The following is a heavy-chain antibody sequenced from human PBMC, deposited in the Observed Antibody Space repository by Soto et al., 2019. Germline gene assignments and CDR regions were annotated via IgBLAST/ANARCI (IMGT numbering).Heavy chain of an antibody. D-gene: IGHD6-19*01. CDR1: GGSVSSGSYY. J-gene: IGHJ5*02. V-gene: IGHV4-61*01. Sequence: PSETLSLTCTVSGGSVSSGSYYWSWIRQPPGKGLEWIGYIYYSGSTNYNPSLKSRVTISVDTSKNQFSLKLSSVTAADTAVYYCARDAAVAGTGWFDPWGQGTLVTVSS. CDR3: ARDAAVAGTGWFDP. CDR2: IYYSGST.